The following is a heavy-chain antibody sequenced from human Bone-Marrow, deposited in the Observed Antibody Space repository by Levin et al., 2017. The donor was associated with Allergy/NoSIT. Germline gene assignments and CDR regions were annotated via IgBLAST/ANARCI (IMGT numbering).Heavy chain of an antibody. Sequence: PGESLKISCAASGFTFSSYSMNWVRQAPGKGLEWVSYISSSSSTIYYADSVKGRFTISRDNAKNSLYLQMNSLRAEDTAVYYCARDYCSGGSCYRNDYWGQGTLVTVSS. J-gene: IGHJ4*02. CDR3: ARDYCSGGSCYRNDY. D-gene: IGHD2-15*01. CDR1: GFTFSSYS. CDR2: ISSSSSTI. V-gene: IGHV3-48*04.